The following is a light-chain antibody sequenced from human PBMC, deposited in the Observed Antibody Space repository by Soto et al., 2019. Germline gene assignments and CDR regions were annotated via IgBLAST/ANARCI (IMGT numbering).Light chain of an antibody. CDR3: QHYDHLPPLS. CDR2: DAS. CDR1: QDIRNY. J-gene: IGKJ4*01. V-gene: IGKV1-33*01. Sequence: DLQMTRSPSSLSASVGDRVTITCQASQDIRNYLNWYQQKPGKAPNLLIYDASNLRAGVPSRFSGSGSGTEFTFTISSLQPEDIATYYCQHYDHLPPLSFGGGTKVEIK.